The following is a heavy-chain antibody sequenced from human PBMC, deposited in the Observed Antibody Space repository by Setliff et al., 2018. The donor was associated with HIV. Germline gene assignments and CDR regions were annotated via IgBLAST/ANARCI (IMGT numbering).Heavy chain of an antibody. CDR3: ARDGGGGLRDYYYYYMDV. J-gene: IGHJ6*03. Sequence: GGSLRLSCAASGFTFSSYSMNWVRQAPGKGLEWVSSISSSSSYIYYADSVKGRFTTSRDNAKKSLYLQMNSLRAEDTAVYYCARDGGGGLRDYYYYYMDVWGKGATVTVSS. V-gene: IGHV3-21*01. CDR2: ISSSSSYI. CDR1: GFTFSSYS. D-gene: IGHD4-17*01.